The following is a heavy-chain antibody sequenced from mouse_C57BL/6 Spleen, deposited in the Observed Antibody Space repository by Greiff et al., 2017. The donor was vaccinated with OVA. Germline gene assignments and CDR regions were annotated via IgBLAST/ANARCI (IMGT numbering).Heavy chain of an antibody. D-gene: IGHD4-1*01. J-gene: IGHJ4*01. CDR1: GFTFTDYY. CDR3: SRSNWGYAMDY. V-gene: IGHV7-3*01. Sequence: EVQLVESGGGLVQPGGSLSLSCAASGFTFTDYYMSWVRQPPGKALEWLGFIRNKANGYTTEYSASVKGRFTISRDNSQSILYLQRNALGAEDSATYSCSRSNWGYAMDYWGQGTSVTVSS. CDR2: IRNKANGYTT.